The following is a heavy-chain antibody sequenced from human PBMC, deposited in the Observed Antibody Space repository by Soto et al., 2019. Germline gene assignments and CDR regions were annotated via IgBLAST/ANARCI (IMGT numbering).Heavy chain of an antibody. V-gene: IGHV1-18*04. CDR1: GYTFTSYG. CDR3: APDLEGVVSPTHGMDV. Sequence: ASVKVSCKASGYTFTSYGISWVRQAPGQGLEWMGWISAYNGNTNYAQKLQGRVTMTTDTSTSTAYMELMSLRSADTSVYYCAPDLEGVVSPTHGMDVWGQGSRVTVSS. J-gene: IGHJ6*02. CDR2: ISAYNGNT. D-gene: IGHD2-15*01.